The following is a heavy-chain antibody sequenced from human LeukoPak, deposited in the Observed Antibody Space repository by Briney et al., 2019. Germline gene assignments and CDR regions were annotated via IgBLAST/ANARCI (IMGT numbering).Heavy chain of an antibody. CDR3: ARVRGESPRWFDP. D-gene: IGHD3-10*01. Sequence: PGGSLRLSCAASGFTFSSYAMHWVRQAPGKGLEWVAVISYDGSNKYYADSVKGRFTISRDNSKNTLYLQMNSLRAEDTAVYYCARVRGESPRWFDPWGQGTLVTVSS. CDR1: GFTFSSYA. CDR2: ISYDGSNK. J-gene: IGHJ5*02. V-gene: IGHV3-30-3*01.